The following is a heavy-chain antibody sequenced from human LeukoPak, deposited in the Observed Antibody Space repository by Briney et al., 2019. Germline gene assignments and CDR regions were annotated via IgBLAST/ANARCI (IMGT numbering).Heavy chain of an antibody. J-gene: IGHJ4*02. V-gene: IGHV1-24*01. Sequence: ASVKVSCKVSGYTLTELSMHWVRQAPGKGLEWMGGFDPEDAETIYAQKFQGRVTMTEDTSTDTAYMELSSLRSEDTAVYYCATSITSAGWYPYFDYWGQGILVTVSS. CDR3: ATSITSAGWYPYFDY. CDR1: GYTLTELS. D-gene: IGHD6-19*01. CDR2: FDPEDAET.